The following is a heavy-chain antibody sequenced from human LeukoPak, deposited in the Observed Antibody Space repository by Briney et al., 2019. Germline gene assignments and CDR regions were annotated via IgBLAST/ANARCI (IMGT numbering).Heavy chain of an antibody. V-gene: IGHV3-74*01. Sequence: GGSLRLSCAASGFTLSNSWMFWVRQPPGKGLKYVSEINNDGSRTSYADSVKGRLTISRDGAENTLFLQMNSLRAEDTAVYFCARGGVSGGFDYWGQGTLVTVSS. D-gene: IGHD3-10*01. CDR3: ARGGVSGGFDY. CDR2: INNDGSRT. CDR1: GFTLSNSW. J-gene: IGHJ4*02.